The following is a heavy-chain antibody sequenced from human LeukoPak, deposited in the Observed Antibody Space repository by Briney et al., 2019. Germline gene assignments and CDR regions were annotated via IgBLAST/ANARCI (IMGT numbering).Heavy chain of an antibody. D-gene: IGHD2-8*02. V-gene: IGHV3-53*01. CDR1: GFTVSSNY. CDR2: IYSDGST. J-gene: IGHJ6*02. CDR3: ARGTPGADYYYGMDV. Sequence: GGSLRLSCAASGFTVSSNYMSWVRQAPGKGLEWVSVIYSDGSTYYADSVKGRFTISRDTSKNTLYLQMNSLRVEDTAAYFCARGTPGADYYYGMDVWGQGTTVTVSS.